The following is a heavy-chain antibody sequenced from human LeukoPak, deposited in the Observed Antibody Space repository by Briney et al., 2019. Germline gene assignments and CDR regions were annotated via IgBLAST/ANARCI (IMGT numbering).Heavy chain of an antibody. D-gene: IGHD3-22*01. V-gene: IGHV3-33*06. Sequence: PGRSLRLSCAASGFTFSSYGMHWVRQAPGKGLEWVAVIWYDGSNKYYADSVKGRFTISRDNSKNTLYLQMNSLRAEDTAVYYCAKGNYDSSGYYYFDHWGQGTLVTVSS. CDR3: AKGNYDSSGYYYFDH. J-gene: IGHJ4*02. CDR2: IWYDGSNK. CDR1: GFTFSSYG.